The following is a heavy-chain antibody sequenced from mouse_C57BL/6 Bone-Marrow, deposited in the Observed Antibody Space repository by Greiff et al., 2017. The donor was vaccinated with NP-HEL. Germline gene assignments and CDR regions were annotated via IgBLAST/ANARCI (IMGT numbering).Heavy chain of an antibody. V-gene: IGHV14-4*01. CDR2: IDPENGDT. Sequence: EVQLQQSGAELVRPGASVKLSCTASGFNIKDDYMHWVKQRPEQGLEWIGWIDPENGDTEYASKFQGKATITADTSSNTAYLQLSSLTSEDTAVYYCTTFHYYGSSYGYFDVWGTGTTVTVSS. CDR1: GFNIKDDY. D-gene: IGHD1-1*01. J-gene: IGHJ1*03. CDR3: TTFHYYGSSYGYFDV.